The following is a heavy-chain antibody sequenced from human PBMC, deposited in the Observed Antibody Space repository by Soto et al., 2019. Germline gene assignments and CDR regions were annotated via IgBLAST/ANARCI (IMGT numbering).Heavy chain of an antibody. V-gene: IGHV1-2*02. CDR2: INPNSGGT. Sequence: ASVKVSCKASGYTFTGYYMHWVRQAPGQGLEWMGWINPNSGGTNYAQKFQGRVTMTRDTSISTAYMELSRLRSDDTAVYYCASLYYYGSGSYYFDYWGQGTLVTVSS. D-gene: IGHD3-10*01. CDR3: ASLYYYGSGSYYFDY. CDR1: GYTFTGYY. J-gene: IGHJ4*02.